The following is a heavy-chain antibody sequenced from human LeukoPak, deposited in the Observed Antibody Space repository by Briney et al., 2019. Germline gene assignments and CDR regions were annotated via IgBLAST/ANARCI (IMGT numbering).Heavy chain of an antibody. CDR2: INHSGCT. D-gene: IGHD4-17*01. CDR3: AREGVTTPWFDP. V-gene: IGHV4-34*01. CDR1: GGSSSGYY. J-gene: IGHJ5*02. Sequence: ETLCLTSAVYGGSSSGYYWSWIREPPGKGRKWIGDINHSGCTNYNPSLQSRVTISVDTSKNQFSLKLSSVTAADTAVYYCAREGVTTPWFDPWGQGTLVTVPS.